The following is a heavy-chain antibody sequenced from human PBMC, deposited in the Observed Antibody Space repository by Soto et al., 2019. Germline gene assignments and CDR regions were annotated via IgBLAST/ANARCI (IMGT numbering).Heavy chain of an antibody. V-gene: IGHV4-31*03. CDR1: GDSISSGVYY. D-gene: IGHD1-20*01. Sequence: PSETLSLTCTVSGDSISSGVYYWSWIRRHPGKGLEWIGYIYYSGSTYYNPSLKSRVTISVDTSKNQFSLKLSSVTAADTAVYYCDSYAYPITYFQHWGQGTLVTVSS. CDR3: DSYAYPITYFQH. CDR2: IYYSGST. J-gene: IGHJ1*01.